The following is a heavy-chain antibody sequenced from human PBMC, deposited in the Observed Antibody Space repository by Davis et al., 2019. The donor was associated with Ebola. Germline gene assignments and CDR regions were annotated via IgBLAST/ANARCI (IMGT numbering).Heavy chain of an antibody. D-gene: IGHD4-11*01. CDR1: GGSFSGYY. Sequence: MPSETLSLTCAVYGGSFSGYYWSWVRQSPGKGLEWIGEVIDSGNSNYNPSLKSRVTISVDTSKNQFSLKLSSVTAADTAVYYCARLHKVWGQGTLVTVSS. CDR2: VIDSGNS. CDR3: ARLHKV. V-gene: IGHV4-34*12. J-gene: IGHJ4*02.